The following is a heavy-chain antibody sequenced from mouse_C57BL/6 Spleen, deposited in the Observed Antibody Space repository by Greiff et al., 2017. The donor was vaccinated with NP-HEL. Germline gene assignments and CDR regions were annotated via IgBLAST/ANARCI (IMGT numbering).Heavy chain of an antibody. CDR1: GYTFTSYW. CDR2: IYPGSGST. D-gene: IGHD1-1*01. CDR3: ARVLLRYPYYFDY. V-gene: IGHV1-55*01. J-gene: IGHJ2*01. Sequence: QVQLKQPGAELVKPGASVKMSCKASGYTFTSYWITWVKQRPGQGLEWIGDIYPGSGSTNYNEKFKSKATLTVDTSSSTAYMQLSSLTSEDSAVYYCARVLLRYPYYFDYWGQGTTLTVSS.